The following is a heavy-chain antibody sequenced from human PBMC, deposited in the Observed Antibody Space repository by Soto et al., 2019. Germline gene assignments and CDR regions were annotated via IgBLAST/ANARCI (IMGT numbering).Heavy chain of an antibody. Sequence: GGSLRLSCVASGFTLINYGMHWVRQAPGKGLEWVAVISYDGTNTYYADSVKGRFTISRDKSRNTLYLQMDSLRAEDTAVYYCARQLGMGAFDIWGQGTMVTV. J-gene: IGHJ3*02. D-gene: IGHD7-27*01. CDR3: ARQLGMGAFDI. V-gene: IGHV3-30*03. CDR1: GFTLINYG. CDR2: ISYDGTNT.